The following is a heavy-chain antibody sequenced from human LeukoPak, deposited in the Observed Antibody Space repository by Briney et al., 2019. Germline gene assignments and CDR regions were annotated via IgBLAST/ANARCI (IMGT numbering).Heavy chain of an antibody. D-gene: IGHD5-18*01. J-gene: IGHJ6*02. V-gene: IGHV3-30*02. CDR2: IRYDGSNK. CDR3: AKEKRRGYSYEFYYYYYGMDV. Sequence: GGSLRLSCAASGFTFSSYGMHWVRQAPGKGLEWVAFIRYDGSNKYYADSVKGRFTISRDNSKNTLYLQMNSLRAEDTAVYYCAKEKRRGYSYEFYYYYYGMDVCGQGTTVTVSS. CDR1: GFTFSSYG.